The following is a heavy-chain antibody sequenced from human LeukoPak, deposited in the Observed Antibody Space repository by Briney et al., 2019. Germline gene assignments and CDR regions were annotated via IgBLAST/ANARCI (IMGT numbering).Heavy chain of an antibody. D-gene: IGHD3-10*01. CDR2: ISGSGGST. J-gene: IGHJ6*03. CDR1: GFTFSSYG. Sequence: GGSLRLSCAASGFTFSSYGMSWVSQAPGKGLEWVSAISGSGGSTYYADSVKGRFTISRDNSKNTLHLQMNSLRAEDTAVYYCARSAYYGSGSYYYYYYYMDVWGKGTTVTISS. CDR3: ARSAYYGSGSYYYYYYYMDV. V-gene: IGHV3-23*01.